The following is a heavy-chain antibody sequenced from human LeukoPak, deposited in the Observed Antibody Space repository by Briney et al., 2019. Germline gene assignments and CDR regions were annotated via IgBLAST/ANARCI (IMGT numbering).Heavy chain of an antibody. CDR3: ARQKLERPNAFDI. Sequence: GESLKISCKGSRYSFTSYWIGWVRQMPGKGLEWMGIIYPGDSDTRYSPSFQGQVTISADKSISTAYLQWSSLKASDTAMYYCARQKLERPNAFDIWGQGTMVTVSS. CDR1: RYSFTSYW. D-gene: IGHD1-1*01. V-gene: IGHV5-51*01. CDR2: IYPGDSDT. J-gene: IGHJ3*02.